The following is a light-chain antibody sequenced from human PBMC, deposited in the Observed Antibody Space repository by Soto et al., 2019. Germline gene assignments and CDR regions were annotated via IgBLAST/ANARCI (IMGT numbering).Light chain of an antibody. Sequence: EIVMTQSPATLSVSPGERATLSCRASQSVSSNLAWYQQKPGQAPRLLIYGASTRATGIPARFSGSGSGTEFTLIISSLKSEDFAVYYCQQYNNWPPYTFGQGTKLEIK. CDR3: QQYNNWPPYT. CDR2: GAS. J-gene: IGKJ2*01. V-gene: IGKV3-15*01. CDR1: QSVSSN.